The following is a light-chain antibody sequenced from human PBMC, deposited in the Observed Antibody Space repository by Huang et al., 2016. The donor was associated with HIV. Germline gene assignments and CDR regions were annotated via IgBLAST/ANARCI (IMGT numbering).Light chain of an antibody. V-gene: IGKV3-11*01. CDR3: QQRYNWPLT. Sequence: EIVLTQSPASLALSPGERATLSCRASQSVRNYLAWYQQKPGQAPRRLIFDASNRATDIPARFSGSGSGTDFTLTISSLEPEDCAVYYCQQRYNWPLTFGGGTKVEIK. CDR2: DAS. J-gene: IGKJ4*01. CDR1: QSVRNY.